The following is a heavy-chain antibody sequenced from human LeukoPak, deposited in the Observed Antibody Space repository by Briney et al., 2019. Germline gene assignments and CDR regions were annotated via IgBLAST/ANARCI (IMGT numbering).Heavy chain of an antibody. Sequence: AAVKVSRKPSVYPFSVYFMHWFRQAPGQGLEWMGWINTNSGGTKYAQKFQGRDTITSDTSTSTAYMQLSSRRSDDTAVYYCARGPSSGAFDYWGQETLVTVSS. V-gene: IGHV1-2*02. CDR3: ARGPSSGAFDY. CDR2: INTNSGGT. J-gene: IGHJ4*02. D-gene: IGHD1-26*01. CDR1: VYPFSVYF.